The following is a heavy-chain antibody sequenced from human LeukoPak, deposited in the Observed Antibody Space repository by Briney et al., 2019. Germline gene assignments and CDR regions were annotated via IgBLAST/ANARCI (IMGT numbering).Heavy chain of an antibody. D-gene: IGHD3-22*01. V-gene: IGHV1-69*13. J-gene: IGHJ4*02. CDR1: GGTFSSYA. CDR2: IIPIFGTA. Sequence: SVKVSCKASGGTFSSYAISWVRQAPGQGLEWMRGIIPIFGTANYAQKSQGRVTITADESTSTAYMELSSLRSEDTAVYYCARSATYYYDSSGLYYFDYWGQGTLVTVSS. CDR3: ARSATYYYDSSGLYYFDY.